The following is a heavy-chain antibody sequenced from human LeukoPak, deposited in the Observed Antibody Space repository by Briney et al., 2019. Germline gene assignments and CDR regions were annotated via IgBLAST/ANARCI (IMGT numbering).Heavy chain of an antibody. J-gene: IGHJ4*02. Sequence: ASVKVSCKVSGYTLTELSMHWVRQAPGKGLEWMGGFDPEDGETIYAQKFQGRVTMTEDTSTDTAYMELSSLRSEDTAVYYCARAMDSSSWYGYWGQGTLVTVSS. CDR3: ARAMDSSSWYGY. V-gene: IGHV1-24*01. D-gene: IGHD6-13*01. CDR2: FDPEDGET. CDR1: GYTLTELS.